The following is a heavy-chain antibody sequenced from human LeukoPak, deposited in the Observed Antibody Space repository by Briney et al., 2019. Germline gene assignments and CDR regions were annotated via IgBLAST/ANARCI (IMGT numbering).Heavy chain of an antibody. CDR1: GFTFSDYY. Sequence: GGSLRLSCAASGFTFSDYYMSWIRQAPGKGLEWVSYISSSGSTKYYADSVKGRFTISRDNAKNSLYLQMNSLRAEDTAVYYCARAYYDSSGYYIPFDYWGQGTLVTVSS. CDR2: ISSSGSTK. CDR3: ARAYYDSSGYYIPFDY. D-gene: IGHD3-22*01. V-gene: IGHV3-11*01. J-gene: IGHJ4*02.